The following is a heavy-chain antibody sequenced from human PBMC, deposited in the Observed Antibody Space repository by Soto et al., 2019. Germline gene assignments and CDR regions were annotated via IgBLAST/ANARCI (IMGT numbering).Heavy chain of an antibody. J-gene: IGHJ5*02. CDR1: GYSFSDYD. D-gene: IGHD1-20*01. V-gene: IGHV1-8*01. CDR2: MNPNSGNT. Sequence: QVQLVQSGAEVKKPGASVKVSCKASGYSFSDYDINWVRQATGQGPEWMGWMNPNSGNTGYAQKFEGRVTMTRNTSINTAYMELSSLGSEDEAVYYCARDNRYNWNDEGWFDPWRQGTLVTVSS. CDR3: ARDNRYNWNDEGWFDP.